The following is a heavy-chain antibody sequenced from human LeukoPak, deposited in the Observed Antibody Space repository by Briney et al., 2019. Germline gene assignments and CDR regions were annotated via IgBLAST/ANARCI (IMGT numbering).Heavy chain of an antibody. Sequence: GGSLRLSCAASGFTFSSYGMHWVRQAPGKGLEWVSAISGSGGSTYYADSVKGRFTISRDNSKNTLYLQMNSLRAEDTAVYYCARAYSGGSWRLIWGQGTMVTVSS. CDR1: GFTFSSYG. CDR3: ARAYSGGSWRLI. CDR2: ISGSGGST. D-gene: IGHD2-15*01. V-gene: IGHV3-23*01. J-gene: IGHJ3*02.